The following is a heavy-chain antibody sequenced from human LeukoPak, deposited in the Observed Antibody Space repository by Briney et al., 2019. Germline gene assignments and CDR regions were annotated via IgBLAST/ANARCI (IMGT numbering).Heavy chain of an antibody. V-gene: IGHV3-23*01. J-gene: IGHJ4*02. CDR1: GFTFSSYA. CDR2: ISGSGRST. CDR3: AKEPAAPLYYFDY. Sequence: PGGSLRLSCAASGFTFSSYAMSWVRQAPGKGLEWVADISGSGRSTYYADSVKGRFTISRDNSKNTLYLQLNSLRAEDTAVYYCAKEPAAPLYYFDYWGQGTLVTVSS. D-gene: IGHD2-2*01.